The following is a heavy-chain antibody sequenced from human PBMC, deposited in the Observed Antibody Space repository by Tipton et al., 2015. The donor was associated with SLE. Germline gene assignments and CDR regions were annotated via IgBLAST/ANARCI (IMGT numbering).Heavy chain of an antibody. Sequence: QLVQSGAEVKKPGESLKISCKGSGYSFTNYWIGWVRQMPGKGLEWMGVIYSGGSDATYSPSFQGQVTISADKSIPTAYLQWSSLKASDTAIYYCARHLARENAFDIWGQGTMVTVSA. CDR1: GYSFTNYW. D-gene: IGHD5-24*01. V-gene: IGHV5-51*01. J-gene: IGHJ3*02. CDR3: ARHLARENAFDI. CDR2: IYSGGSDA.